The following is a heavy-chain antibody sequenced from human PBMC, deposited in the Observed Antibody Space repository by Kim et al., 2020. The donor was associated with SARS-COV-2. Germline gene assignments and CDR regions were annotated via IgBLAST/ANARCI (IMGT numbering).Heavy chain of an antibody. CDR3: ARGHEYYDILTGYYCRWFDP. CDR2: INHSGST. V-gene: IGHV4-34*01. Sequence: SETLSLTCAVYGGSFSGYYWSWIRQPPGKGLEWIGEINHSGSTNYNPSLKSRVTISVDTSKNQFSLKLSSVTAADTAVYYCARGHEYYDILTGYYCRWFDPWGQGTLVTVSS. J-gene: IGHJ5*02. CDR1: GGSFSGYY. D-gene: IGHD3-9*01.